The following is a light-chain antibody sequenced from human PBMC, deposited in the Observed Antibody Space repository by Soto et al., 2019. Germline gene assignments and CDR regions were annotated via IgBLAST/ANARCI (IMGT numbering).Light chain of an antibody. CDR2: GVS. J-gene: IGLJ1*01. CDR1: SRDIGGYNF. V-gene: IGLV2-14*01. Sequence: SVLTQPASVSGTPGQSITISCTGTSRDIGGYNFVSWYQQHPGKAPKLMIYGVSNRPSGVSDRFPGSKSGNTASLTISGLQAEDEADYYCSSYTSTSAYVFGIGTKVTVL. CDR3: SSYTSTSAYV.